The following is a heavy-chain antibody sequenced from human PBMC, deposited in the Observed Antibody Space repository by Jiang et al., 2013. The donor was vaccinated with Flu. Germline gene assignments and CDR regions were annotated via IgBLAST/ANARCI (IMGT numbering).Heavy chain of an antibody. V-gene: IGHV1-2*02. Sequence: SGAEVKEPGASVKISCKASGYTFTGYYMHWVRQAPGQGLEWMGWINPNSGGTNYAQKFQGRVTMTRDTSISTAYMELSRLRSDDTAVYYCASPVRGDTAMVRYYYGMDVWGQGTTVTVSS. J-gene: IGHJ6*02. D-gene: IGHD5-18*01. CDR2: INPNSGGT. CDR3: ASPVRGDTAMVRYYYGMDV. CDR1: GYTFTGYY.